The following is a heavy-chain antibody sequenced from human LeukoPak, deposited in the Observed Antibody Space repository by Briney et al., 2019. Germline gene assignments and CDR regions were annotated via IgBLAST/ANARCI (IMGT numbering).Heavy chain of an antibody. J-gene: IGHJ6*02. V-gene: IGHV3-30-3*01. CDR3: ARDASGCSSTSCYYYYGMDV. CDR1: GFTFSSYA. Sequence: PGGSLRLSCAASGFTFSSYAMHWVRQAPGKGLEWVAVISYDGSNKYYADSVKGRFTISRDNSKNTLYLQMNSLRAEDTAVYYCARDASGCSSTSCYYYYGMDVWGQGTTVTVSS. CDR2: ISYDGSNK. D-gene: IGHD2-2*01.